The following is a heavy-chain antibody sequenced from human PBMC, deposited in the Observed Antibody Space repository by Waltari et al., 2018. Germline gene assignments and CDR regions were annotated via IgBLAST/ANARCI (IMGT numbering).Heavy chain of an antibody. CDR3: AVSGSYFLGYFDY. CDR2: FYPRDSAT. CDR1: GYSFTSYW. Sequence: EVQLVQSGAEVKKPGESLKISCKGSGYSFTSYWIGWVRQMPGKGLDWMGIFYPRDSATSYSPSFEGQVTISADKSISTAYLQWSSLKASDTAMYYCAVSGSYFLGYFDYWGQGTLVTVSS. D-gene: IGHD1-26*01. J-gene: IGHJ4*02. V-gene: IGHV5-51*03.